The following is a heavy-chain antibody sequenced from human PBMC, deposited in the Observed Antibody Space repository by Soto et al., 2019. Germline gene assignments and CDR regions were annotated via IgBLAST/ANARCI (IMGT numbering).Heavy chain of an antibody. V-gene: IGHV3-33*01. CDR3: ARDPDGDYGYYFDY. J-gene: IGHJ4*02. Sequence: PGGSLRLSCAASGFTFSSYRMHWVRQAPGKGLEWVAVIWYDGSNKYYADSVKGRFTISRDNSKNTLYLQMNSLRAEDTAVYYCARDPDGDYGYYFDYWGQGTLVTAPQ. CDR2: IWYDGSNK. CDR1: GFTFSSYR. D-gene: IGHD4-17*01.